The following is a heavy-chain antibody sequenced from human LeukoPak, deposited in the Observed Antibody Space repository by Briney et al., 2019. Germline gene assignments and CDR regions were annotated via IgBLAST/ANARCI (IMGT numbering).Heavy chain of an antibody. D-gene: IGHD1-26*01. Sequence: GGSLRLSCAASGFTFSSDNMNWVRQPPGKGLEWVSSISSSSTYIYYADSVKGRFTISRDNAKNSLFLQMNSLRADDTAVYYCARAKGSYYYLDYWGQGTLVTVSS. CDR2: ISSSSTYI. V-gene: IGHV3-21*01. CDR1: GFTFSSDN. CDR3: ARAKGSYYYLDY. J-gene: IGHJ4*02.